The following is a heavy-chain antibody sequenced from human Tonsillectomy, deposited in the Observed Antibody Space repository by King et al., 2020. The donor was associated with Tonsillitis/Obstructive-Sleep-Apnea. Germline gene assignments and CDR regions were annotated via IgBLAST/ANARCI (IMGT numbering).Heavy chain of an antibody. CDR1: GYTFTSYG. CDR3: ARENRDIVATIKFDY. Sequence: VQLVESGAEMKKPGASVKVSCKTSGYTFTSYGINWVRQAPGQGLEWMGWVSAYNGDTNYAQKLQGRVTMTTDTSTSTAYMELRSLRSDDTAVYYCARENRDIVATIKFDYWGQGTLVTVSS. V-gene: IGHV1-18*01. CDR2: VSAYNGDT. D-gene: IGHD5-12*01. J-gene: IGHJ4*02.